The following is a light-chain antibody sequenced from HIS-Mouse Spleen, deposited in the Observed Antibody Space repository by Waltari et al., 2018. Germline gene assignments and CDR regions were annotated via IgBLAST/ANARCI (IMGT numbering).Light chain of an antibody. CDR2: EVS. Sequence: QSALTQPPSVSGSPGQSVTISCTGTSSYVGSYNLVSWYQQPPSTAPKLMIYEVSNRPSGVPDRFSGSKSGNTASLTISGLQAEDEADYYCSLYTSSSTYVFGTGTKVTVL. CDR3: SLYTSSSTYV. V-gene: IGLV2-18*01. CDR1: SSYVGSYNL. J-gene: IGLJ1*01.